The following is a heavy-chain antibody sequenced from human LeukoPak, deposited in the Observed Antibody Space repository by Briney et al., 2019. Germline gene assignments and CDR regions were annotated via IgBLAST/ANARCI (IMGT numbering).Heavy chain of an antibody. CDR1: GFTFSSYS. Sequence: PGGSLRLSCAASGFTFSSYSMNWVRQAPGKGLEWVSYISSSSSTIYYADSVKGRFTISRDNAKNSLYLQMNSLRAEDTAVYYCAREPYDFWSGYSFLHFDYWGQGTLVTVSS. CDR2: ISSSSSTI. CDR3: AREPYDFWSGYSFLHFDY. J-gene: IGHJ4*02. D-gene: IGHD3-3*01. V-gene: IGHV3-48*01.